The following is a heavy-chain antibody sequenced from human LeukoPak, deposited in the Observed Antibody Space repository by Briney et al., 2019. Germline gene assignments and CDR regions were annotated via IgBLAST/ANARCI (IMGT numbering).Heavy chain of an antibody. CDR2: IYYSGST. CDR1: GDSITIRSDY. Sequence: SETLSLTCTITGDSITIRSDYWGWVRQPPGKGLEWIGSIYYSGSTYYNPSFKSRVTISVDTSRNQFSLQLSYVTAADTAVYYCARSESVLGTTGLNDFFDDWGQGSLVTVSS. V-gene: IGHV4-39*01. J-gene: IGHJ4*02. D-gene: IGHD1-26*01. CDR3: ARSESVLGTTGLNDFFDD.